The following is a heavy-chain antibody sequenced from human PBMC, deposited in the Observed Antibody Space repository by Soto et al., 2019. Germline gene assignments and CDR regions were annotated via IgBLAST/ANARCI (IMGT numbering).Heavy chain of an antibody. CDR2: ISYDGHNK. Sequence: QVQLVESGGGVVQPGGSLRLSCTASGFTFTTFGIHWVRQAPGPGLEWVALISYDGHNKYYSDSVQGRFTISRDNYKNTRPRQRNSLRAEDTAVYYCAKDLQAYGGYNYDYYGRDAWGQGTTGSASS. V-gene: IGHV3-30*18. CDR3: AKDLQAYGGYNYDYYGRDA. J-gene: IGHJ6*02. CDR1: GFTFTTFG. D-gene: IGHD4-17*01.